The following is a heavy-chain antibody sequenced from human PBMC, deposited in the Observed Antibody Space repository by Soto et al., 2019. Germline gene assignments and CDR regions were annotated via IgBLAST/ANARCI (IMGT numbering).Heavy chain of an antibody. CDR2: VYNSGST. V-gene: IGHV4-59*01. Sequence: SETLSLTCTVSGGSISSNYWTWIRQPPGKGLEWIGYVYNSGSTNYNPSLKSRVTISEDTSKSQFSLKANSMTAADTAVYYCARYRREAVAGYTLDNWGQGILVTVSS. CDR1: GGSISSNY. D-gene: IGHD6-13*01. J-gene: IGHJ4*02. CDR3: ARYRREAVAGYTLDN.